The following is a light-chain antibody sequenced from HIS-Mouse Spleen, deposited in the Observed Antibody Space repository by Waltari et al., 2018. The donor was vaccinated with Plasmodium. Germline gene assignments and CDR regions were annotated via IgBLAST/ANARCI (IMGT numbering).Light chain of an antibody. CDR1: AFPKKY. CDR3: YSTDSSGNHRV. Sequence: SYELTQPPSVSVSPGQTARITCSGDAFPKKYAYWYQQKSGQAPVLVIYEDSKRPSGIPERLSGARAGTMATLTISGAKVEDEADYYCYSTDSSGNHRVFGGGTKLTVL. CDR2: EDS. V-gene: IGLV3-10*01. J-gene: IGLJ3*02.